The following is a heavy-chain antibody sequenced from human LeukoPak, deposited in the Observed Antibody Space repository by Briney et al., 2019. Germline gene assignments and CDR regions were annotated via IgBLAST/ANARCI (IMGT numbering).Heavy chain of an antibody. CDR1: GFTFSSYG. D-gene: IGHD2-2*01. CDR3: AKEPTVVVDGAFDI. Sequence: GGSLRLSCAASGFTFSSYGMHWVRQAPGKGLEWVAFIRHDGSNKYYADSVKGRFTISRDNSKNTLYLQMNSLRAEDTAVYYCAKEPTVVVDGAFDIWGQGTMVTVSS. V-gene: IGHV3-30*02. J-gene: IGHJ3*02. CDR2: IRHDGSNK.